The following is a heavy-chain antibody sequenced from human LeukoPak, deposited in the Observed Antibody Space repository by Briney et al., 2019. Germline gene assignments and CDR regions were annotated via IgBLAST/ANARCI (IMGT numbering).Heavy chain of an antibody. CDR3: ARLNIAVRFFDY. CDR2: FYYSGNT. V-gene: IGHV4-39*07. J-gene: IGHJ4*02. D-gene: IGHD6-6*01. CDR1: GASIRSSSYR. Sequence: TETLSLTCTVSGASIRSSSYRGGWIRQPPAKGLEWFGNFYYSGNTHYNPSLKSRLTMSVDTSKNQFSLNLSSVTAADTAVYYCARLNIAVRFFDYWGQGILVTVSS.